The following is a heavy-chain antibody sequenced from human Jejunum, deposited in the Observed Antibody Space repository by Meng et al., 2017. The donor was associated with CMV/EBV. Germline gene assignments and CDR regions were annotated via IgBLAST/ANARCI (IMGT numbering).Heavy chain of an antibody. V-gene: IGHV4-59*01. CDR3: ARDTFARRNAMDV. CDR2: MYYSGST. CDR1: GASISSSY. Sequence: TVSGASISSSYWSWIRQPPGKGLEWIGYMYYSGSTTYNPSLQSRVTISLDTSKTQFSLRLSSVTAADTAVYYCARDTFARRNAMDVWGQGTTVTVSS. J-gene: IGHJ6*02.